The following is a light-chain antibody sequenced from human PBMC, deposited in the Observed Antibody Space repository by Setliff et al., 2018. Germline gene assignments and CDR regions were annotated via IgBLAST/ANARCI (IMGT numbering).Light chain of an antibody. CDR2: DVS. Sequence: QSVLTQPASVSGSPGQSITISCSGTTSDIGAYDLVSWYQQHPGKGPKLIIYDVSNRPSGVSNRFSGSKSGNTASLTISGLQAEDEADYYCSAYTDSSTDVFGTGTKGTVL. CDR1: TSDIGAYDL. J-gene: IGLJ1*01. CDR3: SAYTDSSTDV. V-gene: IGLV2-14*03.